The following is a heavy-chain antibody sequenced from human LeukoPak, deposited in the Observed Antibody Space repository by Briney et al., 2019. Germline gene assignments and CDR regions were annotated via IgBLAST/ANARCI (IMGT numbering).Heavy chain of an antibody. J-gene: IGHJ4*02. CDR3: ATGPAVWGSYLITNDY. CDR2: MNPNSGNT. Sequence: ASVKVSCKASGYTFTSYDINWVRQATGQGLEWMGWMNPNSGNTGYAQKFQGRVTITRNTSISTAYMELSSLRSEDTAVYYCATGPAVWGSYLITNDYWGQGTLVTVSS. V-gene: IGHV1-8*03. CDR1: GYTFTSYD. D-gene: IGHD3-16*01.